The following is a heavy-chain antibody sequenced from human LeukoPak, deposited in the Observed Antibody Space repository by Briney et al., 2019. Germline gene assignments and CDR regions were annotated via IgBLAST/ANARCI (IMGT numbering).Heavy chain of an antibody. D-gene: IGHD6-13*01. CDR3: ARYQQGYFQH. V-gene: IGHV3-23*01. Sequence: GGSLRLSCAASGFTFSSYAMSWVRQAPGKGLEGVSAISGSGGSTYYADSVKGRFTISRDNSKNTLYLQMNSLRAEDTAVYYCARYQQGYFQHWGQGTLVTVSS. CDR2: ISGSGGST. J-gene: IGHJ1*01. CDR1: GFTFSSYA.